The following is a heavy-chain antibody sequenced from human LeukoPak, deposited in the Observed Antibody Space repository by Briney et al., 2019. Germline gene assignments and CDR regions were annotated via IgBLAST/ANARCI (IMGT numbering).Heavy chain of an antibody. CDR3: VKSLGSSGWE. J-gene: IGHJ4*02. D-gene: IGHD6-19*01. V-gene: IGHV5-51*01. Sequence: GESLKISCKVSGYSFTNYWIGWVRQMPGKGLEWMGIINPGDSDTRYNPSFQGQVTISVDKSITTAYLQWSSVKASDTAMYYCVKSLGSSGWEWGQGTLVTVSS. CDR1: GYSFTNYW. CDR2: INPGDSDT.